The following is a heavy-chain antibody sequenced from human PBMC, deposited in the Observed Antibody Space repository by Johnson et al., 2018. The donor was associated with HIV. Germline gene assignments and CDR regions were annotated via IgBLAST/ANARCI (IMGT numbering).Heavy chain of an antibody. Sequence: QVQLVESGGGLVKPVGSLRLSCAASGFTFNMYGMHWVRQAPGKGLEWVAFIRYDGSYKYYVDSVKGRFIISRDNSKNTLYLQINSLRAEDTAVYYCARPRRLFDGHDAFDIWGQGTMVTVSS. CDR3: ARPRRLFDGHDAFDI. CDR1: GFTFNMYG. J-gene: IGHJ3*02. V-gene: IGHV3-30*02. CDR2: IRYDGSYK. D-gene: IGHD2-21*01.